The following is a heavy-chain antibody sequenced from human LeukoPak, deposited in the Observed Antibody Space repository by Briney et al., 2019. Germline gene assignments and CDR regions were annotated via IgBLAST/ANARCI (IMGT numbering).Heavy chain of an antibody. CDR3: AKLTGGIMVRGVTYYFDY. Sequence: GGSLRLSCAASGFTFSDYYMSWIRQAPGKGLEWVSYISSSGSTIYYADSVKGRFTISRDNSKNTLYLQMNSLRAEDTAVYYCAKLTGGIMVRGVTYYFDYWGQGTLVTVSS. CDR2: ISSSGSTI. D-gene: IGHD3-10*01. CDR1: GFTFSDYY. V-gene: IGHV3-11*01. J-gene: IGHJ4*02.